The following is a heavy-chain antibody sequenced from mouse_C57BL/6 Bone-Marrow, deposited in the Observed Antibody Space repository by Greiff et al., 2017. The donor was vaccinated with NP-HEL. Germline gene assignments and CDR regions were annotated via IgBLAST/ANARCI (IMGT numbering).Heavy chain of an antibody. CDR3: ALYYYCSSNYFDD. CDR1: GYTFTSYW. J-gene: IGHJ2*01. Sequence: VQLQQPGAELVKPGASVKLSCKASGYTFTSYWMQWVKQRPGQGLEWIGEIDPSDSYTNYNQKFKGKATVTVDTSSSTAYMQLSSLTSEDSAVYYCALYYYCSSNYFDDWGQGTTLTVSS. D-gene: IGHD1-1*01. CDR2: IDPSDSYT. V-gene: IGHV1-50*01.